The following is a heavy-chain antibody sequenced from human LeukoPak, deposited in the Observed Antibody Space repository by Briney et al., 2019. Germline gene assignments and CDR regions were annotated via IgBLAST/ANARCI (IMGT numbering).Heavy chain of an antibody. CDR3: ARETGTTSAFDL. CDR1: GYTFTSYG. D-gene: IGHD1-7*01. Sequence: GASVKVSCKASGYTFTSYGISWVRQATGQGLEWMGWMSPNNGNTGYAQKFQGRVTITRNTSITTAYMELSSLRSEDTAMYYCARETGTTSAFDLWGQGTMVTVSS. V-gene: IGHV1-8*03. CDR2: MSPNNGNT. J-gene: IGHJ3*01.